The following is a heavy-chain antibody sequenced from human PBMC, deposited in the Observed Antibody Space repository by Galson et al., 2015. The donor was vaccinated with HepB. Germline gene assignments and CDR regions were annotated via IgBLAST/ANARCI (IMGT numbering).Heavy chain of an antibody. V-gene: IGHV3-21*01. Sequence: SLRLSCAASGFTFSSYSMNWVRQAPGKGLEWVSSISSSSSYIYYADSVKGRFTISRDNAKNSLYLQMNSLRAEDTAVYYCARDMLRGGSSWYDYWGQGTLVTVSS. J-gene: IGHJ4*02. CDR2: ISSSSSYI. CDR3: ARDMLRGGSSWYDY. CDR1: GFTFSSYS. D-gene: IGHD6-13*01.